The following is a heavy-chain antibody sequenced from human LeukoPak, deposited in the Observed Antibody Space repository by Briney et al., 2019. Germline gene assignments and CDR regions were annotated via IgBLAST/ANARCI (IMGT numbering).Heavy chain of an antibody. V-gene: IGHV4-59*01. Sequence: SETLSLTCTVPGGSISSYYWSWIRQPPGKGLEWIGYIYYSGSTNYNPSLKSRVTISVDTSKNQFSLKLSSVTAADTAVYYCARYSGTYYVYWGQGTLVTVSS. D-gene: IGHD1-26*01. J-gene: IGHJ4*02. CDR1: GGSISSYY. CDR3: ARYSGTYYVY. CDR2: IYYSGST.